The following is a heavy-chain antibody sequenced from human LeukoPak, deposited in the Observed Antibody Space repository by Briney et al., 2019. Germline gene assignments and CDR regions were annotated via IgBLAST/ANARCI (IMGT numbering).Heavy chain of an antibody. CDR2: IIPIFGTA. CDR3: ARDTYQLPNYYYYYMEV. CDR1: GGTFSSYA. D-gene: IGHD2-2*01. J-gene: IGHJ6*03. V-gene: IGHV1-69*05. Sequence: GASVKVSCKASGGTFSSYAISWVRQAPGQGLEWMGGIIPIFGTANYAQKFQGRVTITTDESTSTAYMELSSLRSEDTAVYYCARDTYQLPNYYYYYMEVWGKGPRSPSP.